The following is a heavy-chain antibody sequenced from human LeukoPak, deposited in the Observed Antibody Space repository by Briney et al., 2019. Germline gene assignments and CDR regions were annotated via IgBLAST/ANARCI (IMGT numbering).Heavy chain of an antibody. D-gene: IGHD6-19*01. J-gene: IGHJ5*02. CDR3: ARDQARGISSGWLNWFDP. Sequence: ASVKVSCKASGYTFTAYYMHWVRQAPGQGLEWMGRINPNSGGTNYAQKFQGRVTMTRDTSISTAYMELSRLRSDDTAVYYCARDQARGISSGWLNWFDPWGQGTLVTVSS. CDR2: INPNSGGT. CDR1: GYTFTAYY. V-gene: IGHV1-2*06.